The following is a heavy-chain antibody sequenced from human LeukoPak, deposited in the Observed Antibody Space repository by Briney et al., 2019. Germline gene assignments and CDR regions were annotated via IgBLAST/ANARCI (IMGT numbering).Heavy chain of an antibody. D-gene: IGHD4-17*01. J-gene: IGHJ5*02. CDR1: GFTFSSYA. V-gene: IGHV3-23*01. CDR2: ISGSGGST. Sequence: GGSLRLSCAASGFTFSSYAMSWVRQAPGKGLEWVSAISGSGGSTYYADSVKGRFTISRDNSKNTLYLQMNSLRAEDKAVYYCAKDRGTVTTYNWFDPWGQGTLVTVSS. CDR3: AKDRGTVTTYNWFDP.